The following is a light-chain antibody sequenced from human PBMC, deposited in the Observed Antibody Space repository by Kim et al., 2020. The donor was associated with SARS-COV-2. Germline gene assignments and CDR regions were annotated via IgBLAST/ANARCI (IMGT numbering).Light chain of an antibody. CDR1: KLGDKY. CDR3: QAWDRSTAV. J-gene: IGLJ2*01. CDR2: QDN. V-gene: IGLV3-1*01. Sequence: SVSPGQTASITCCGDKLGDKYAFWYQQKPGHAAVLVIYQDNKRPSGIPERFSGSNSANTATLTISGTQAMDEADYYCQAWDRSTAVFGGGTQLTVL.